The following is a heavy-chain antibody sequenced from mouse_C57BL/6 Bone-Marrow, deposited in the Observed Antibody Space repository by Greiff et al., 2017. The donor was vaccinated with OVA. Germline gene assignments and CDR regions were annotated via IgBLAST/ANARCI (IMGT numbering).Heavy chain of an antibody. CDR2: IDPETGGT. J-gene: IGHJ2*01. CDR1: GYTFTDYE. D-gene: IGHD1-1*01. CDR3: TRRGLLDY. Sequence: QVQLKESGAELVRPGASVTLSCKASGYTFTDYEMHWVKQTPVHGLEWIGAIDPETGGTAYNQKFKGKAILTADKSSSTAYMELRSLTSEDSAVYYCTRRGLLDYWGQGTTLTVSS. V-gene: IGHV1-15*01.